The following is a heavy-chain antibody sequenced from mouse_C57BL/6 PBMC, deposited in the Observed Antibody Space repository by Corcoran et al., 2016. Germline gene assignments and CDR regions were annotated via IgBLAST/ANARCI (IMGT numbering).Heavy chain of an antibody. V-gene: IGHV1-26*01. CDR2: INPNNGGT. Sequence: EVQLQQSGPELVKPGASVKISCKASGYTFTDYYMNWVKQSHGKSLEWIGDINPNNGGTSYNQKCKGKATVTVAKSSRTANMELRSLTSEDSAFYYWARRVNYFWYFDVWGTGTTVTVSS. CDR3: ARRVNYFWYFDV. J-gene: IGHJ1*03. D-gene: IGHD2-1*01. CDR1: GYTFTDYY.